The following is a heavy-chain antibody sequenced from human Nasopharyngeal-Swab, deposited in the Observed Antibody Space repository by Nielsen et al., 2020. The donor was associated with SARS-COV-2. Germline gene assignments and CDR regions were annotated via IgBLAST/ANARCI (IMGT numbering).Heavy chain of an antibody. Sequence: ASVKVCCKVSGYTLTVLPIHWVRQAPGKGLEWMGTVVPEDGEPIYAQNFQGRVTMTEDTSTYTAYLELSSLRSEDTAVYYCASEGSGVFGVVIYAFDIWGPGTLVTVSS. CDR3: ASEGSGVFGVVIYAFDI. CDR1: GYTLTVLP. D-gene: IGHD3-3*01. J-gene: IGHJ3*02. CDR2: VVPEDGEP. V-gene: IGHV1-24*01.